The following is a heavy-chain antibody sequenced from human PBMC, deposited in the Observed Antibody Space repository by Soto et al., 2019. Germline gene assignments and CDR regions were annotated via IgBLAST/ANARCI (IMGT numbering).Heavy chain of an antibody. D-gene: IGHD2-2*01. J-gene: IGHJ6*03. CDR1: GGSISSGGYY. Sequence: SETLSLTCTVSGGSISSGGYYWSWIRQHPGKVLEWIGYIYYSGSTYYNPSLKSRVTISVDTSKNQFSLKLSSVTAGDTAVYYCARSKRVVPAAMSGMWDYYYHMDVLGKGTTVTVSS. CDR3: ARSKRVVPAAMSGMWDYYYHMDV. CDR2: IYYSGST. V-gene: IGHV4-31*03.